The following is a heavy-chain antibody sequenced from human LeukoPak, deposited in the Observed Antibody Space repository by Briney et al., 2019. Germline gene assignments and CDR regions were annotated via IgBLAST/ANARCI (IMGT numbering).Heavy chain of an antibody. D-gene: IGHD3/OR15-3a*01. J-gene: IGHJ6*02. CDR3: AKASDFLNYYYGMDV. V-gene: IGHV3-23*01. CDR2: ISGSGGST. Sequence: GGSLRLSCAASGFTFSSYAMSWVRQAPGKGLEWVSTISGSGGSTFYADSVKGRFTISRDNSKSTLYLQLNSLRAEDTAVYYCAKASDFLNYYYGMDVWGRGTTVTVSS. CDR1: GFTFSSYA.